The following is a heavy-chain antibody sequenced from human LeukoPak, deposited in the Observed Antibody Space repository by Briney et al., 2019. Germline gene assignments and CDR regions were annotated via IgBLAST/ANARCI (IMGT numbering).Heavy chain of an antibody. V-gene: IGHV4-34*01. D-gene: IGHD6-6*01. CDR2: INHSGST. J-gene: IGHJ1*01. CDR1: GGSFSGYY. CDR3: ARGTLTASIAARRDAEYFQH. Sequence: PSETLSLTCAVYGGSFSGYYWSWIRQPPGKGLEWIGEINHSGSTNYNPSLKSRVTISVDTSKNQFSLKLSSVTAADTAVYYCARGTLTASIAARRDAEYFQHRGQGTLVTVSS.